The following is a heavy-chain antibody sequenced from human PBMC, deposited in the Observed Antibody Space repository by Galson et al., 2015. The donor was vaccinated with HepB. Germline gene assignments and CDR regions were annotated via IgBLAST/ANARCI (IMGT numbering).Heavy chain of an antibody. V-gene: IGHV3-72*01. Sequence: SLRLSCAASGFIFSDYYTDWVRQAPGKGLEWAGRIRNRANSHTSEYAASVKGRFSISRDDSKNSLYLQMNSLKTEDTAVYYCVRSRRDGYNLDDYWGQGTLVTVSS. D-gene: IGHD5-24*01. CDR1: GFIFSDYY. CDR2: IRNRANSHTS. J-gene: IGHJ4*02. CDR3: VRSRRDGYNLDDY.